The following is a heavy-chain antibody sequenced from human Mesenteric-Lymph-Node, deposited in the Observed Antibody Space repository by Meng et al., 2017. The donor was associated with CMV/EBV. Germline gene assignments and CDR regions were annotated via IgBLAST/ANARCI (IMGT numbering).Heavy chain of an antibody. D-gene: IGHD2-2*01. Sequence: ETLSLTCTVSGFSISGGYYWGWIRQPPGKGLEWIGSIYHSGSAYYSPSLKSRVTISVDTSKNQFSLKLSSVTAADTVIYYCARKISCSSTSCPYGWFDPWGQGTLVTVSS. CDR3: ARKISCSSTSCPYGWFDP. J-gene: IGHJ5*02. V-gene: IGHV4-38-2*02. CDR2: IYHSGSA. CDR1: GFSISGGYY.